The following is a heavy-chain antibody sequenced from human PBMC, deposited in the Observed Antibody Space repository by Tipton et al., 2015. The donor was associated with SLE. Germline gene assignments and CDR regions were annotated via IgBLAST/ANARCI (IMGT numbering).Heavy chain of an antibody. J-gene: IGHJ4*02. CDR1: GGSISSHY. CDR3: ARILYYYGRWGFDY. Sequence: TLSLTCTVSGGSISSHYWSWIRQPPGKGLEWIGYIYYSGSTNYNPSLKSRVTISVDTSKNQFSLKLSSVTAADTAVYYCARILYYYGRWGFDYWGQGTLVTVSS. V-gene: IGHV4-59*11. D-gene: IGHD3-10*01. CDR2: IYYSGST.